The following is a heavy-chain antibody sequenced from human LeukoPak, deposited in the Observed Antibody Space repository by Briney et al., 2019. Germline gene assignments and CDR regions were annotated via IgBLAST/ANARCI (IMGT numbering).Heavy chain of an antibody. J-gene: IGHJ4*02. CDR1: GFTFSSFW. CDR2: IKQDGSEK. CDR3: HAEWITSSPPRAFDY. Sequence: GGSLRLSCAASGFTFSSFWMSWVRQAPGKGLEWVANIKQDGSEKYYVGSVKGRFTISRDNAKNSLSLQMNSLRAEDTAVYYCHAEWITSSPPRAFDYWGQGTLVTVSS. D-gene: IGHD6-6*01. V-gene: IGHV3-7*01.